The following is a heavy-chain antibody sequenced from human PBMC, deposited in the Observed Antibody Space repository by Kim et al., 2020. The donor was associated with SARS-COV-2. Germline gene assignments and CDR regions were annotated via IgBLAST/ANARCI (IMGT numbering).Heavy chain of an antibody. CDR2: T. D-gene: IGHD1-26*01. J-gene: IGHJ4*02. Sequence: TYYADSGKGRFTISRDNSKNTLYLQMSSLRAEDTAVYYCAKEGALHYYHYWGQGTLVTVSS. V-gene: IGHV3-23*01. CDR3: AKEGALHYYHY.